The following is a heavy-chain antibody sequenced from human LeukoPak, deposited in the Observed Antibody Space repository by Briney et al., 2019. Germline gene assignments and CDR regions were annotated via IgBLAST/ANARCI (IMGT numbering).Heavy chain of an antibody. CDR3: ARSRTKGYSYVLLGY. D-gene: IGHD5-18*01. J-gene: IGHJ4*02. CDR1: GYTFTGYY. V-gene: IGHV1-2*02. CDR2: INPNSGGT. Sequence: GDSVTVSCKASGYTFTGYYMNWVRQAPGQGLEWMGWINPNSGGTNYAQKFQGRVTMTRDTSISTAYMELSRLRSDDTAVYYCARSRTKGYSYVLLGYWGQGTLVTVSS.